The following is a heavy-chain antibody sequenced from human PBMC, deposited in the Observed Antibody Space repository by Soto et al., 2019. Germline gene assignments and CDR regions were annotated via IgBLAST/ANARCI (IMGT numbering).Heavy chain of an antibody. D-gene: IGHD3-10*01. CDR1: GGSFSGYY. CDR3: ARERARGMVRGRIDY. CDR2: INHSGST. J-gene: IGHJ4*02. V-gene: IGHV4-34*01. Sequence: QVQLQQWGAGLLKPSETLSLTCAVYGGSFSGYYWSWIRQPPGKGLEWIGEINHSGSTNYNPSLKSRVTISVDTSKNHSSLKLSSVTAADTAVYYCARERARGMVRGRIDYWGQGTLVTVSS.